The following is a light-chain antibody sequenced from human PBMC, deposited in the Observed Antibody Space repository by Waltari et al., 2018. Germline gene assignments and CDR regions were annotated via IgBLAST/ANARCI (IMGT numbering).Light chain of an antibody. CDR3: QVWDSSNDHVV. J-gene: IGLJ3*02. V-gene: IGLV3-21*03. Sequence: SYVLTQPPSVSVAPGKTASITCGGDKIGSKTVHWYQQRPGPAPGLVVFDDRDRTSGIPERFSGSNSGNTATLTISSVEAGDEADYSCQVWDSSNDHVVFGGGTKLTVL. CDR1: KIGSKT. CDR2: DDR.